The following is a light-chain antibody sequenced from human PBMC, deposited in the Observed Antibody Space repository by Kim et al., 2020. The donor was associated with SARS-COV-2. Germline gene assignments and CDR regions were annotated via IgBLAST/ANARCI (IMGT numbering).Light chain of an antibody. Sequence: SYELTQPPSVSVSPGQTASITCSGYELGDKYVCWYQQKPGQSPVLVIYQDNKWPSGIPGRFYGSNSGNTATLTISGTQALDEAVYYCQAWDRRTSTWVFGGGTQLTVL. V-gene: IGLV3-1*01. CDR3: QAWDRRTSTWV. CDR1: ELGDKY. J-gene: IGLJ3*02. CDR2: QDN.